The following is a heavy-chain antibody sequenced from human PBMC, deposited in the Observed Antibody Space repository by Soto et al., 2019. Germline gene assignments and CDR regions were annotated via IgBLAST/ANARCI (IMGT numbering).Heavy chain of an antibody. V-gene: IGHV3-13*01. CDR1: GFTFSSYD. CDR2: IGTAGDT. CDR3: ARDAGHGGYYYYGMDV. D-gene: IGHD3-16*01. J-gene: IGHJ6*02. Sequence: GGSLRLSCAASGFTFSSYDMHWVRQATGKGLEWVSAIGTAGDTYYPGSVKGRFTISRENAKNSLYLQMNSLRAEDTAVYYCARDAGHGGYYYYGMDVWGQGTTVTVSS.